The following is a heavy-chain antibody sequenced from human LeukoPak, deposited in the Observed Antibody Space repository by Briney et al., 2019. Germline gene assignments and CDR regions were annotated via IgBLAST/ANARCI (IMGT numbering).Heavy chain of an antibody. Sequence: PSETLSLTCTVSGGSISSYCWSWLRQPPGRGLEWIGYIYYTGTTNYNPSLKSRVAISVDTSKNQFSLKLSSVTAADTAVYYCVRDKGDGTRPPSERFDYWGQGTLVTVSS. J-gene: IGHJ4*02. CDR2: IYYTGTT. D-gene: IGHD5-24*01. V-gene: IGHV4-59*01. CDR1: GGSISSYC. CDR3: VRDKGDGTRPPSERFDY.